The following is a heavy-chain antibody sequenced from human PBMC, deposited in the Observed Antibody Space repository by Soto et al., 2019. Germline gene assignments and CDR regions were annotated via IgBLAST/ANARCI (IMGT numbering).Heavy chain of an antibody. CDR1: GGSVSSGSYY. Sequence: SETLSLTCTVSGGSVSSGSYYWSWIRQPPGKGLEWIGYIYYSGSTNYNPSLKSRVTISVDTSKNQFSLKLSSVTAADTAVYYCARALAPGSYYYDSSGYYYFDYWGQGTLVTVSS. CDR2: IYYSGST. D-gene: IGHD3-22*01. J-gene: IGHJ4*02. CDR3: ARALAPGSYYYDSSGYYYFDY. V-gene: IGHV4-61*01.